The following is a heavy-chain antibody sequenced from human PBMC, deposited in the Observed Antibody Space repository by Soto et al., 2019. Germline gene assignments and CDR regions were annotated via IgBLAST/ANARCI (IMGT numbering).Heavy chain of an antibody. CDR1: GFTFSSYS. D-gene: IGHD2-2*01. Sequence: PGGSLRLSCAASGFTFSSYSMNWVRQAPGKGLEWVSSISSSSSYIYYADSVKGRFTISRDNAKNSLYLQMNSLRAEDTAVYYCASGSSGRRMSTFEYWGQGTLVTVSS. CDR2: ISSSSSYI. CDR3: ASGSSGRRMSTFEY. V-gene: IGHV3-21*01. J-gene: IGHJ4*02.